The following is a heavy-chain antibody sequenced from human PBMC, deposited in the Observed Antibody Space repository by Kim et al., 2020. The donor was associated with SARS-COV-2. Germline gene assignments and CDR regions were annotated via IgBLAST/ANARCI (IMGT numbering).Heavy chain of an antibody. CDR3: ARDLGVVVPAALLDY. CDR1: GYTFTSYG. J-gene: IGHJ4*02. V-gene: IGHV1-18*04. CDR2: ISAYNGNT. D-gene: IGHD2-2*02. Sequence: ASVKVSCKASGYTFTSYGISWVRQAPGQGLEWMGWISAYNGNTNYAQKLQGRVTMTTDTSTSTAYMELRSLRSDDTAVYYCARDLGVVVPAALLDYWGQGTLVTVSS.